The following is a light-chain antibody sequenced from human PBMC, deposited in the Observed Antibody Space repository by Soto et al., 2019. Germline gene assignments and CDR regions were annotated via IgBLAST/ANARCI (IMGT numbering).Light chain of an antibody. Sequence: QSVLTQPASVSGSPGQSITISCTGTSSDIGVYNHVSWYQQHPGKVPKLMIFEISNRPSGVSTRFSASKSGNTASLTISGLQAEDEANYYCTSFTSRSNLVFGTGTKVTVL. CDR2: EIS. J-gene: IGLJ1*01. CDR3: TSFTSRSNLV. CDR1: SSDIGVYNH. V-gene: IGLV2-14*01.